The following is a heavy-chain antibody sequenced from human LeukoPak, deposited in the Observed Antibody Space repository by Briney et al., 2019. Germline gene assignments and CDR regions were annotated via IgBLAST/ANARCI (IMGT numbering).Heavy chain of an antibody. Sequence: SETLSLTCTVSGGSISSYYWSWIRQPPGKGLEWIGRIYTSGSTNYNPSLKSRVTMSVDTSKNQFSLKLSSVTAADTAVYYCPIVVVPAAIQNAEYFQHWGQGTLVTVSS. D-gene: IGHD2-2*02. V-gene: IGHV4-4*07. J-gene: IGHJ1*01. CDR3: PIVVVPAAIQNAEYFQH. CDR1: GGSISSYY. CDR2: IYTSGST.